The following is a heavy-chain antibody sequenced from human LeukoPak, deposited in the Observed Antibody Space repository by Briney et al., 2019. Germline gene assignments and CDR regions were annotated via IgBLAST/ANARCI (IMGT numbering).Heavy chain of an antibody. CDR3: ARDLWLAAPTPFDY. Sequence: PGGSLRLSCAASGFTFSSYSMIWVRQAPGKGLEWVSSISSSSSYIYYADSVKGRSTISRDNAKNSLYLQMNSLRAEDTAVYYCARDLWLAAPTPFDYWGQGTLVTVSS. CDR1: GFTFSSYS. J-gene: IGHJ4*02. CDR2: ISSSSSYI. V-gene: IGHV3-21*01. D-gene: IGHD6-6*01.